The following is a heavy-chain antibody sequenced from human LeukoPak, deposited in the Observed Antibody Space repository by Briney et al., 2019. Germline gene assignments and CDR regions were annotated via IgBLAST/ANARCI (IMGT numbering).Heavy chain of an antibody. Sequence: PGGSLRLSSAASGFTFSNAWMSWVRQAPGKGLEWVGRVKSKTDGGTTDYAAPVKGRFTISRDDSKNTLYLQMNSLKTEDTAVYYCTTDVLRFLEWLFDDYWGQGTLVTVSS. CDR3: TTDVLRFLEWLFDDY. V-gene: IGHV3-15*01. CDR2: VKSKTDGGTT. CDR1: GFTFSNAW. J-gene: IGHJ4*02. D-gene: IGHD3-3*01.